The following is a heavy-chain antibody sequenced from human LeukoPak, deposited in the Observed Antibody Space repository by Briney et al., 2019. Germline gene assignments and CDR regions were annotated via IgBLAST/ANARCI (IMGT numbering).Heavy chain of an antibody. CDR3: AREGGPYRPLDY. CDR2: VDLLGRT. J-gene: IGHJ4*02. CDR1: GGXISNTNC. V-gene: IGHV4-4*02. Sequence: SGTLSLTCVVSGGXISNTNCWTWVRQPPGKVLEWIGEVDLLGRTNYNPSLKSRVAISVDKSENHISLWLTSVTAADTAVYYCAREGGPYRPLDYSGQGTLVTVSS.